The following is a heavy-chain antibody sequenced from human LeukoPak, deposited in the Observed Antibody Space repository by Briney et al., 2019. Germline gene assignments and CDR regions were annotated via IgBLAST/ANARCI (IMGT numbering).Heavy chain of an antibody. CDR2: IRSKTYGGTT. V-gene: IGHV3-49*04. J-gene: IGHJ4*02. CDR1: GFSFGDYV. Sequence: PGGSLRLSCTTSGFSFGDYVMSWVRQAPGKGLKGVGFIRSKTYGGTTEYAASVKGRFTISRDDSKSIAYLQMNSLKTEDTAVYYCTGSFGELSFFDYWGQGTLVTVSS. CDR3: TGSFGELSFFDY. D-gene: IGHD3-10*01.